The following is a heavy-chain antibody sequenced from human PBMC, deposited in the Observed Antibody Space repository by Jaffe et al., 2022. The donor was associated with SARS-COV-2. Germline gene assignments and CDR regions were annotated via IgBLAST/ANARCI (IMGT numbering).Heavy chain of an antibody. CDR2: IRSKAYGGTT. J-gene: IGHJ5*02. Sequence: EVQLVESGGGLVQPGRSLRLSCTASGFTFGDYAMSWFRQAPGKGLEWVGFIRSKAYGGTTEYAASVKGRFTISRDDSKSIAYLQMNSLKTEDTAVYYCTRDLGYSSGWYEGGWFDPWGQGTLVTVSS. CDR1: GFTFGDYA. V-gene: IGHV3-49*03. D-gene: IGHD6-19*01. CDR3: TRDLGYSSGWYEGGWFDP.